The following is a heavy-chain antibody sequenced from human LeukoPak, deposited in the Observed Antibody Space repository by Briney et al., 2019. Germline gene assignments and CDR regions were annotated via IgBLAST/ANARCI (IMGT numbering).Heavy chain of an antibody. CDR2: ISSTGSTI. D-gene: IGHD4-23*01. V-gene: IGHV3-48*03. Sequence: PGGSLRLSCAASGFTFSSYEMNWVRQAPGEGQEWVSYISSTGSTIFYTDSVKGRITISRDNAKNSLYLQMNSLRAEDTALYYCARVNDFGGKDDAFDIWGQGTMVTVSS. CDR1: GFTFSSYE. J-gene: IGHJ3*02. CDR3: ARVNDFGGKDDAFDI.